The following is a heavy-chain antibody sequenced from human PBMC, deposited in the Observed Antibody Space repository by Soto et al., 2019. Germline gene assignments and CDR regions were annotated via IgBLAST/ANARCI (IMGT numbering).Heavy chain of an antibody. J-gene: IGHJ6*02. CDR3: ASDPMTTVYYYYGMDV. D-gene: IGHD4-4*01. V-gene: IGHV1-69*13. CDR2: IIPIFGTA. CDR1: GGTFSSYA. Sequence: SVKVSCKASGGTFSSYAISWVRQAPGQGLEWMGGIIPIFGTANYAQKFQGRVTITADESTSTAYMELSSLRSEDTAVYYCASDPMTTVYYYYGMDVWGQGTTVTVSS.